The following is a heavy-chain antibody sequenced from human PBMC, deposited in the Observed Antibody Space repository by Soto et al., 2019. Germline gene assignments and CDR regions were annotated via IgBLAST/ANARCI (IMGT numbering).Heavy chain of an antibody. J-gene: IGHJ1*01. CDR3: AHSRPPSTVTTSAEYFQH. CDR2: IYWDGDE. D-gene: IGHD4-17*01. Sequence: QITLKESGPTLVKPTQTLTLTCTFSGFSLSTSGVSVAWIRQPPGKALEWLALIYWDGDERYSPSLKSRLTITKDPSKNQVVLTMTNMDPVDTAPYFCAHSRPPSTVTTSAEYFQHWGQGTLVTVSS. V-gene: IGHV2-5*02. CDR1: GFSLSTSGVS.